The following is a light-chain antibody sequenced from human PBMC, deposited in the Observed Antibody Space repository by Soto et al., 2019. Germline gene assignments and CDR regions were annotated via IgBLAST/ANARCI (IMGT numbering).Light chain of an antibody. CDR3: QQYNNWPIT. J-gene: IGKJ5*01. CDR2: GAS. V-gene: IGKV3-15*01. Sequence: EIVMTQSPVTLSVSPGERVTLSCRASQSVSSNLAWYQQKPGQAPSLLIYGASTRAPGFPARFSGSGSGTDFTLTISSLQSEDFAVYYCQQYNNWPITFGQGTRLEIK. CDR1: QSVSSN.